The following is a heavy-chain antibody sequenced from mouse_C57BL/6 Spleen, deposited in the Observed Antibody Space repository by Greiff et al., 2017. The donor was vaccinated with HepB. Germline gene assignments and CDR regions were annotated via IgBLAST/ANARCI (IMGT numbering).Heavy chain of an antibody. D-gene: IGHD1-1*01. CDR1: GYTFTDYE. V-gene: IGHV1-15*01. Sequence: VQRVESGAELVRPGASVTLSCKASGYTFTDYEMHWVKQTPVHGLEWIGAIDPETGGTAYNQKFKGKAILTADKSSSTAYMELRSLTSEDSAVYYCTRSRTTVVAPPFDYWGQGTTLTVSS. CDR3: TRSRTTVVAPPFDY. CDR2: IDPETGGT. J-gene: IGHJ2*01.